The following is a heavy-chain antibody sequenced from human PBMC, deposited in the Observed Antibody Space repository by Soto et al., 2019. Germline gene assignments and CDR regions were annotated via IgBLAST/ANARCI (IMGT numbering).Heavy chain of an antibody. D-gene: IGHD4-17*01. J-gene: IGHJ4*02. V-gene: IGHV4-30-4*01. CDR1: GGSINSGDYY. CDR2: IYYSGST. Sequence: PSETLSLTCTVSGGSINSGDYYWSWIRQPPGKGLEWIGYIYYSGSTYYNPTLRSRVTISIDTSKNLFFLNLTSVTAADTAVYFCARIGLTSALLWGQGTLVTVSS. CDR3: ARIGLTSALL.